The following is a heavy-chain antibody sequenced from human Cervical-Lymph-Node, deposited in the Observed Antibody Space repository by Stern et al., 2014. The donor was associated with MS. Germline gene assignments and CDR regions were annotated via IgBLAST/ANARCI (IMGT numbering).Heavy chain of an antibody. CDR2: ISRSGRSI. J-gene: IGHJ3*02. V-gene: IGHV3-11*01. Sequence: VQLLESGGGLVKPGGSLRLSCAASGFTFSDYYMSWIRQAPGKGLEWVSSISRSGRSIYFSDSVKGRITISRDTAKNSLYLQMNSLRAEDTAVYYCARSHSKWLVHDAFDIWGQGTMVSVSS. D-gene: IGHD6-19*01. CDR1: GFTFSDYY. CDR3: ARSHSKWLVHDAFDI.